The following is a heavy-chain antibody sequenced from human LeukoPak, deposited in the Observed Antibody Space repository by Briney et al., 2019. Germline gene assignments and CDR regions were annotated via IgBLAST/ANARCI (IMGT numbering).Heavy chain of an antibody. Sequence: GGSLRLSCAASGFTFSSYSMNWVRQAPGKGLEWVSSISSSSSYIYYADSVKGRFTISRDNAKNSLYLQMNSLRAEDTAVYYCARGWFGELCLCDYWGQGTLVTVSS. V-gene: IGHV3-21*01. CDR2: ISSSSSYI. CDR1: GFTFSSYS. D-gene: IGHD3-10*01. CDR3: ARGWFGELCLCDY. J-gene: IGHJ4*02.